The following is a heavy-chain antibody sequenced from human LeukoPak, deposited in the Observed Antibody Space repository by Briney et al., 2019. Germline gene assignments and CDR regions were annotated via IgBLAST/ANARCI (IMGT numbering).Heavy chain of an antibody. D-gene: IGHD6-6*01. CDR1: GGSISSGGYY. Sequence: SETLSLTCTVSGGSISSGGYYWSGIRQPPGKGLEWIRYIYYSGSTNYNPSLKSRVTISVDTSKNRFSLKLSSVAAADTAVYYCARSMHNYSSSFLGQKTQGGVWYFDLWGRGTLVTVSS. CDR3: ARSMHNYSSSFLGQKTQGGVWYFDL. V-gene: IGHV4-61*08. J-gene: IGHJ2*01. CDR2: IYYSGST.